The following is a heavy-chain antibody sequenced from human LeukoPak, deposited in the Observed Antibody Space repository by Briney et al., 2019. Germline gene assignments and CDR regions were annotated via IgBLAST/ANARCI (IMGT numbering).Heavy chain of an antibody. J-gene: IGHJ5*02. CDR2: INPNSGGT. V-gene: IGHV1-2*02. Sequence: ASVKVSCKVSGYTFTGYYMHWVRQAPGQGLEWMGWINPNSGGTNYAQKFQGRVTMTRDTSISTAYMELSRLRSDDTAVYYCARDLGVVAAVADENWFDPWGQGTLVTVSS. CDR1: GYTFTGYY. CDR3: ARDLGVVAAVADENWFDP. D-gene: IGHD2-15*01.